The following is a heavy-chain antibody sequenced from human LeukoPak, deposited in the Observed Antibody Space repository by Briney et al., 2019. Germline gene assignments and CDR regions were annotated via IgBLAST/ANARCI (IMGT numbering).Heavy chain of an antibody. V-gene: IGHV1-2*02. D-gene: IGHD3-22*01. J-gene: IGHJ3*02. Sequence: ASVKVSCKASGYTFTSYYIHWVRQAPGQGLEWMGWIKLDSGGTKYSQKFQGRVTMIRDTSISTAYMELSRLISDDTAVYYCARTPIHYDSSGSTWGAFDMWGQGTMVIVSS. CDR2: IKLDSGGT. CDR1: GYTFTSYY. CDR3: ARTPIHYDSSGSTWGAFDM.